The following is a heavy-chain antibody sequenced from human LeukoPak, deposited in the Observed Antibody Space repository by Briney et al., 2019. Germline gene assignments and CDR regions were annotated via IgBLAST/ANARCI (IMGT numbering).Heavy chain of an antibody. CDR3: ARHSSGWYDWFDP. CDR2: IYYSGST. CDR1: GGSISSYY. J-gene: IGHJ5*02. Sequence: SETLSLTCTVSGGSISSYYWSWIRQPPGKGLEWIGYIYYSGSTNYNPSLKSRVTISVDTSKNQFSLKLSSVTAADTAVYYCARHSSGWYDWFDPWGQGTLVTISS. D-gene: IGHD6-19*01. V-gene: IGHV4-59*08.